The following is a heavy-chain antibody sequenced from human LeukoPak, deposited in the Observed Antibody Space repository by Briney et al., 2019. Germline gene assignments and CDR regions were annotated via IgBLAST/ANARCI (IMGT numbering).Heavy chain of an antibody. CDR3: TRATGTNALRGLRYYYYYYMDV. Sequence: GRSLRLSCTASGFTFGDYAMSWVRQAPGKGLEWVGFIRSKAYGGTTEYAASVKGRFTISRDDSKSIAYLQMNSLKTEDTAVYYCTRATGTNALRGLRYYYYYYMDVWDKGTTVTVSS. CDR1: GFTFGDYA. V-gene: IGHV3-49*04. CDR2: IRSKAYGGTT. J-gene: IGHJ6*03. D-gene: IGHD1-7*01.